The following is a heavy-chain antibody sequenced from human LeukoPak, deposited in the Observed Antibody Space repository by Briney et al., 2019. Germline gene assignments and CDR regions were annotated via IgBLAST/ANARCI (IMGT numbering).Heavy chain of an antibody. CDR2: IWYDGSNK. CDR1: GFRFSIYA. Sequence: GRSLRLSCAASGFRFSIYAMHWVRQAPGKGLEWVSVIWYDGSNKYYADSVKGRFTISRDNSKNTLYLQMNRLRAEDTAVYYCARGYGDKASNLYYYYGMDVWGQGTTVSVSS. CDR3: ARGYGDKASNLYYYYGMDV. D-gene: IGHD4-17*01. V-gene: IGHV3-33*08. J-gene: IGHJ6*02.